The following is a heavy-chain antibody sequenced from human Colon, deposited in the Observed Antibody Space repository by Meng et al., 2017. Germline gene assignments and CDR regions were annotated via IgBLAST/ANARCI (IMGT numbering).Heavy chain of an antibody. CDR1: GGSIHSADYY. V-gene: IGHV4-30-4*01. CDR3: ARNPVIPDARTFDF. Sequence: QVQLQESGPGVVKPSQTLSLTCPISGGSIHSADYYWIWIRQSPGKGLEWLGYIHSSGNTYYTPSLKSRLTMSLDTSKNQFSLRLTSVTAADTAVYYCARNPVIPDARTFDFWGQGALVTVSS. J-gene: IGHJ4*02. CDR2: IHSSGNT. D-gene: IGHD2-2*01.